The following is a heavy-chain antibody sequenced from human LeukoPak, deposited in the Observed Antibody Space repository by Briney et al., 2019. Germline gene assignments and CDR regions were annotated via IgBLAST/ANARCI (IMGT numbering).Heavy chain of an antibody. D-gene: IGHD5-12*01. J-gene: IGHJ5*02. CDR1: GYTFTSYG. V-gene: IGHV1-18*01. CDR3: AREMEVGVNIVATLNWFDP. Sequence: ASVKVSCKASGYTFTSYGISWVRQAPGQGLEWMGWISAYNGNTNCAQKLQGRVTMTTDTSTSTAYMELRSLRSDDTVVYYCAREMEVGVNIVATLNWFDPWGQGTLVTVSS. CDR2: ISAYNGNT.